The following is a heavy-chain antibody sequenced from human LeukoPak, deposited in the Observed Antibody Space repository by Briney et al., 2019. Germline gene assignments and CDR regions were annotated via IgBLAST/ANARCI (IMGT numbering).Heavy chain of an antibody. CDR3: ARDGRYPLDYRDYGALDY. CDR1: GCTFSSYA. Sequence: ASLKLSCKASGCTFSSYAIRWVRQAPGQGLEWMAVIISVVSTTYYAQKFQGRVTITADKSTSTPYMELNSLRAEDTAVYYCARDGRYPLDYRDYGALDYWGQGTLVTVSS. J-gene: IGHJ4*02. CDR2: IISVVSTT. V-gene: IGHV1-69*06. D-gene: IGHD4-17*01.